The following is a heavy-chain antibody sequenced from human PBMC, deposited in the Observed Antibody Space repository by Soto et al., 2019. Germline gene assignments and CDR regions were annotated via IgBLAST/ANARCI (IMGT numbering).Heavy chain of an antibody. Sequence: SETLSLTCTVSGGSISSYYWSWIRQPPGKGLEWIGYIYYSGSTNYNPSLKSRVTISVDTSKNQFSLKLSSVTAAETAVYYCARVPPMYFYVSGSSLGYYYYYGMDVWGQGTTVTVSS. D-gene: IGHD3-10*01. CDR1: GGSISSYY. J-gene: IGHJ6*02. CDR2: IYYSGST. CDR3: ARVPPMYFYVSGSSLGYYYYYGMDV. V-gene: IGHV4-59*01.